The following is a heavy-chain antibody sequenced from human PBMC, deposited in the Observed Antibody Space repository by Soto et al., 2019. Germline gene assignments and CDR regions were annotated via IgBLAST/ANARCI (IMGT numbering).Heavy chain of an antibody. CDR1: GFSFSDYG. Sequence: QVQLVESGGGVVQPGRSLRLSCAASGFSFSDYGMHWVRQAPGKGLEWVALISYDGSNEHYADSVQGRFTISRDNSKNTLYLQMNSLRAEDTAGYYCARDRGRDSDAFDIWGQGTVVAVSS. CDR2: ISYDGSNE. CDR3: ARDRGRDSDAFDI. V-gene: IGHV3-30*03. J-gene: IGHJ3*02.